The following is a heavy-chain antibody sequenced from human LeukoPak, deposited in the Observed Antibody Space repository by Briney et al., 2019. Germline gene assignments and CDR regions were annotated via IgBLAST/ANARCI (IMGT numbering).Heavy chain of an antibody. Sequence: ASVKVSCRASGYTFTSYGSNWLRHATGQGHGLVGLRNPNSGNTGYAQKFQGRVTITRNTSISTAYMELSSLRSEDTAVYYCASSIELRYGDAFDIWGQGTMVTVSS. CDR1: GYTFTSYG. CDR2: RNPNSGNT. V-gene: IGHV1-8*03. CDR3: ASSIELRYGDAFDI. J-gene: IGHJ3*02. D-gene: IGHD6-6*01.